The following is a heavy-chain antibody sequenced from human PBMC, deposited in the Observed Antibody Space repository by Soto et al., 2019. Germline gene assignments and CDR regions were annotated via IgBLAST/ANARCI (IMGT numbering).Heavy chain of an antibody. CDR3: ARGMNPQDY. V-gene: IGHV4-38-2*02. CDR2: IYHSGTT. D-gene: IGHD6-13*01. Sequence: SETLSLTCNVSGFSISSGFYWGWVRQPPGKGLEWIGAIYHSGTTYFNPSLKSRVTMAIDTSKNQFPLSLASVAAADTAMYYCARGMNPQDYWGQGTLVTVSS. J-gene: IGHJ4*02. CDR1: GFSISSGFY.